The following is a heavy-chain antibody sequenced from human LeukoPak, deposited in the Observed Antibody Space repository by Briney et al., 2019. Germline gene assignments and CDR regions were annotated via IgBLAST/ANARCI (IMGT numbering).Heavy chain of an antibody. J-gene: IGHJ5*02. CDR1: GYSFISSG. Sequence: GASVKVSCKASGYSFISSGFTWVRQAPGQGLEWMGWINPNSSGTKYAQKFHGRVNMTRDTSISTAYMELSRLRSDDTAVYYCAQDYGDAGNWFDPWGQGTLVTVSS. D-gene: IGHD4-17*01. V-gene: IGHV1-2*02. CDR2: INPNSSGT. CDR3: AQDYGDAGNWFDP.